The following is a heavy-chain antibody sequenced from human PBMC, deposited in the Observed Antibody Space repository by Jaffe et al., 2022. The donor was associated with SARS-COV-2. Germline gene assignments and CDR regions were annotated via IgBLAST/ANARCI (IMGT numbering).Heavy chain of an antibody. CDR2: INTKTGTP. V-gene: IGHV7-4-1*02. CDR3: ARGDYLDY. CDR1: GYTFTSYG. Sequence: QVQLVQSGSELKRPGASVKISCKASGYTFTSYGLNWMRQAPGQGLQWMGWINTKTGTPTYAQDFQDFIGRSVFSLDTSVGTAYLLISSLKAEDSGTFFCARGDYLDYWGQGTLVTVSS. J-gene: IGHJ4*02.